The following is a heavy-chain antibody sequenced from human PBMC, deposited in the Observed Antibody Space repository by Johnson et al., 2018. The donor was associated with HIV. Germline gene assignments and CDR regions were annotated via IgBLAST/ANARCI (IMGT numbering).Heavy chain of an antibody. Sequence: QVQLVESGGGVVQPGRSLRLSCAASGFTFSSYAMHWVRQAPGKGLEWVAVISYDGSNKYYADSVKGRFTISRDNSKNTLYLQMNSLRAEDTAVYYCARDWDPRTPDAFDIWGQGTMVTVSS. CDR2: ISYDGSNK. CDR1: GFTFSSYA. J-gene: IGHJ3*02. CDR3: ARDWDPRTPDAFDI. V-gene: IGHV3-30*04. D-gene: IGHD1-26*01.